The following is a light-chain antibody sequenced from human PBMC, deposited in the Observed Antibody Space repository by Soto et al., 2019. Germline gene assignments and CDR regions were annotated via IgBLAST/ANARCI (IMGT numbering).Light chain of an antibody. V-gene: IGLV2-11*01. CDR2: DVS. CDR1: SSDVGSFDY. CDR3: CSYLCSYTVAYV. Sequence: QSALTQPRSVSGSPGQSVTISCSGSSSDVGSFDYVSWYQHHPGKAPTVIIFDVSERPSGVPDRFSGAKSGNTASLTISGLQAEDEADYYCCSYLCSYTVAYVFGTGTKLTVL. J-gene: IGLJ1*01.